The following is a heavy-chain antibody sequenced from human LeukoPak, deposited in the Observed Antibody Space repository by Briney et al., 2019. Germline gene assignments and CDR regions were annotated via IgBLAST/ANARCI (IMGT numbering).Heavy chain of an antibody. CDR2: ISSGGVTT. Sequence: GGSLRLSCVGSGFTSIAYVLTWARQAPGKGLEWVSGISSGGVTTYYADSVKGRFTISRDNSKNTLYLQMNSLRADDTAIYYCARNQQLGGHSYYYYGMDVWGQGTTVTVSS. D-gene: IGHD3-16*01. CDR3: ARNQQLGGHSYYYYGMDV. V-gene: IGHV3-23*01. CDR1: GFTSIAYV. J-gene: IGHJ6*02.